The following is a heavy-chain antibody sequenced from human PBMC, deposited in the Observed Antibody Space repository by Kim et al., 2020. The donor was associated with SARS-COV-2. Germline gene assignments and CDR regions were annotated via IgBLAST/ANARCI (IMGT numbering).Heavy chain of an antibody. D-gene: IGHD3-22*01. J-gene: IGHJ4*02. CDR2: IYYSGSA. V-gene: IGHV4-59*11. CDR1: GGSISSHH. CDR3: ARAWSYYDSGGYYQYYFDY. Sequence: SETLSLTCTVSGGSISSHHWSWIRQPPGKGLEWIGHIYYSGSANYNTSLKSRVTISVDTSKNQFFLKLRSVTAADTAVYYCARAWSYYDSGGYYQYYFDYWGLGTLVTVSS.